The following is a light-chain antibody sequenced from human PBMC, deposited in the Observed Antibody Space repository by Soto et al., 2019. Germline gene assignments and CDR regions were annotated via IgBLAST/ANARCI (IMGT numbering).Light chain of an antibody. CDR1: QSVTSS. J-gene: IGKJ3*01. CDR3: QQYNNWPPVT. V-gene: IGKV3-11*01. CDR2: DVS. Sequence: EIVLTQSPATLSLSPGDRATLSCRASQSVTSSLAWFQQKPGQAPRLLIYDVSRRATAIPARFSGSGSGTDFTLTISSLEPEDFAVYYCQQYNNWPPVTFGPGTKVDIK.